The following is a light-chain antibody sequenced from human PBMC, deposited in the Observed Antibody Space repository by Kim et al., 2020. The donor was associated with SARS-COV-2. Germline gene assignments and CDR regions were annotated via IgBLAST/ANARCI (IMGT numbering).Light chain of an antibody. CDR2: RNN. V-gene: IGLV10-54*04. J-gene: IGLJ3*02. CDR1: NDNVGHQG. CDR3: SAWDSSLNAWV. Sequence: THHPTCPGQNDNVGHQGAAWLQQHQGHPPKLLSYRNNTRPSGISERFSASRSGDTASLTITGLQPEDETDYYCSAWDSSLNAWVFGGGTQLTVL.